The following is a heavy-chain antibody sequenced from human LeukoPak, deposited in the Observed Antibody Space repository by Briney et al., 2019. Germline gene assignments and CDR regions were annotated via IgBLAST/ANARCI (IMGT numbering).Heavy chain of an antibody. J-gene: IGHJ4*02. D-gene: IGHD3-10*01. V-gene: IGHV4-34*01. CDR3: AARGEYSGSGTR. Sequence: PSETLSLTCAVYSESFSGYYWSWIRQAPGKGLEWIGEINHSGSTNYNPSLRTRVTISVDTSKNQFSLKLTSVTVADTAMYYCAARGEYSGSGTRWGQGALVTVSS. CDR1: SESFSGYY. CDR2: INHSGST.